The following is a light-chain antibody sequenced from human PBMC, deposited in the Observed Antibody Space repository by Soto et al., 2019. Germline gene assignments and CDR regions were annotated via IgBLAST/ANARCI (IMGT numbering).Light chain of an antibody. CDR2: AAS. CDR3: QQYYSYPHT. Sequence: AIRMTQSPSSFSASTGDRVTITCRASQGISSYLAWYQQKPGKAPKLLIYAASTLQSGVPSRFSGSGSGTDFTLTFSCLQTEDFATYYGQQYYSYPHTFGQGTKVEIK. CDR1: QGISSY. V-gene: IGKV1-8*01. J-gene: IGKJ1*01.